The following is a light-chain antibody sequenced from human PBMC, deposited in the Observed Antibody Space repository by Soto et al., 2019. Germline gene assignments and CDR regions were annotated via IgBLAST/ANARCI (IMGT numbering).Light chain of an antibody. Sequence: EIVLTQSPGTLSLSPGERATLSCRASQSVDTKYLAWYQQKPGQALRLLIYGASSRATGIPDRFSGSGSARDFTLTISRLEPEDFAVYYCQQYGVSPFTFGPGTKVDIK. CDR3: QQYGVSPFT. CDR1: QSVDTKY. J-gene: IGKJ3*01. CDR2: GAS. V-gene: IGKV3-20*01.